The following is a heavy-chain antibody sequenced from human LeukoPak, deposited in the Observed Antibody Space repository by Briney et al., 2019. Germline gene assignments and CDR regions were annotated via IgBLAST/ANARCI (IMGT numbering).Heavy chain of an antibody. Sequence: GGSLKLSCVASGFTFSAYAMSWVRQAPGKGLEWVSSISGDSANAYSADSVKGRLTISRDNSRNTLYLQMNSLRAEDTAVYYCAKGLEEGSGTRLLDYWRQGTLVSVCS. CDR3: AKGLEEGSGTRLLDY. V-gene: IGHV3-23*01. CDR1: GFTFSAYA. J-gene: IGHJ4*02. CDR2: ISGDSANA. D-gene: IGHD3-22*01.